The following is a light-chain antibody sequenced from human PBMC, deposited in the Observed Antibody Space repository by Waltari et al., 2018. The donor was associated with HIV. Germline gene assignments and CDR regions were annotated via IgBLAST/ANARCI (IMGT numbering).Light chain of an antibody. J-gene: IGLJ1*01. CDR1: SSNIGAGFD. V-gene: IGLV1-40*01. Sequence: QSVLTQPPSLSGAPGQRVIISCTGSSSNIGAGFDVHWYQQLPGTAPKLLIYGNNNRPPGAPDRFSGSKSGTSASLANTGLQADDEADYYCQSYDSGLNTYVFGTGTRVTVL. CDR3: QSYDSGLNTYV. CDR2: GNN.